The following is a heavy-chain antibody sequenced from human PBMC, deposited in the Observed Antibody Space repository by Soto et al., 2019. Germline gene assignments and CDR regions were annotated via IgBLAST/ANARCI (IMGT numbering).Heavy chain of an antibody. CDR2: ISNDGRRQ. J-gene: IGHJ4*02. D-gene: IGHD3-22*01. V-gene: IGHV3-30*14. CDR1: GFTLRNYA. Sequence: QVQLVESGGGVVQPGRSLRLSCTASGFTLRNYAMHWVRQAPGKGLEWLAVISNDGRRQFYADSMEGRFTISRDAAKNMLFLQMNNLRSEDTAGYFCGREQNSGYYRTADYWGQGTLVTVSS. CDR3: GREQNSGYYRTADY.